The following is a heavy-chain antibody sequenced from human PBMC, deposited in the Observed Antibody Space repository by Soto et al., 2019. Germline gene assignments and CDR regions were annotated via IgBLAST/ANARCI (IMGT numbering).Heavy chain of an antibody. CDR1: GYTFTSYY. CDR3: TRGYDQRGNY. D-gene: IGHD2-2*01. Sequence: GASVKVSCKASGYTFTSYYVHWVRQAPGQGLEWMGIINPSGDSTTFAQKFQGRIIISRDLSTCTVYMELSSLIFEDTAVYYCTRGYDQRGNYWGQGTLVTVSS. J-gene: IGHJ4*02. CDR2: INPSGDST. V-gene: IGHV1-46*03.